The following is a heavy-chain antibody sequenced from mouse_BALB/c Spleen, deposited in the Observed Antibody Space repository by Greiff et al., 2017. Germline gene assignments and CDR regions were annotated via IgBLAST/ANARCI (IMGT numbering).Heavy chain of an antibody. CDR2: ISSGGSYT. D-gene: IGHD1-1*01. J-gene: IGHJ4*01. V-gene: IGHV5-6*02. Sequence: DVMLVESGGDLVKPGGSLKLSCAASGFTFSSYGMSWVRQTPDKRLEWVATISSGGSYTYYPDSVKGRFTISRDNAKNTLYLQMSSLKSEDTAMYYCARHYGNAMDYWGQGTSVTVSS. CDR3: ARHYGNAMDY. CDR1: GFTFSSYG.